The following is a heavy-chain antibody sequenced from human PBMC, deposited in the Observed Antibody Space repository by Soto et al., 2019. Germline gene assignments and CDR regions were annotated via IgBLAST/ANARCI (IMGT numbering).Heavy chain of an antibody. CDR1: GYTFTGYY. J-gene: IGHJ4*02. Sequence: ASVKVSCKASGYTFTGYYMHWVRQAPGQGLEWMGWINPNSGGTNYAQKFQGWVTMTRDTSISTAYMELSRLRSDDTAVYYCARDLFHYDSSGYPYYFDYWGQGTLVTVSS. V-gene: IGHV1-2*04. CDR3: ARDLFHYDSSGYPYYFDY. D-gene: IGHD3-22*01. CDR2: INPNSGGT.